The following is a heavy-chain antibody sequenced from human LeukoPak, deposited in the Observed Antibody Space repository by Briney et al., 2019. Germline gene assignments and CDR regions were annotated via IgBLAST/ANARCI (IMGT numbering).Heavy chain of an antibody. CDR3: ASSYGVLPDFDS. Sequence: SETLSLTCTVSGGSISSSSYYWGWIRQPPGKGLEWIGCIYYSGSTYYNPSLKSRVTISVDTSKNPFSLKLSSVTAADTAVYYCASSYGVLPDFDSWGQRTLVTVS. CDR1: GGSISSSSYY. J-gene: IGHJ4*02. V-gene: IGHV4-39*01. CDR2: IYYSGST. D-gene: IGHD4-17*01.